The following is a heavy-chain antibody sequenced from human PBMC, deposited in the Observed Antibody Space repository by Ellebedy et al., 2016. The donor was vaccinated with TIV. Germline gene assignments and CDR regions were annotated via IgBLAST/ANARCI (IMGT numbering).Heavy chain of an antibody. CDR2: IYYSGST. CDR3: ARDGTLTTGDGNDV. V-gene: IGHV4-59*01. Sequence: MPSETLSLTCTASGGSISSYYWSWIRQPPGKGLEWIGYIYYSGSTNYNPSLKSRVTISVDTSKNQFSLGLSSVTAADTAVYYCARDGTLTTGDGNDVWGQGTTVTVSS. J-gene: IGHJ6*02. D-gene: IGHD4-11*01. CDR1: GGSISSYY.